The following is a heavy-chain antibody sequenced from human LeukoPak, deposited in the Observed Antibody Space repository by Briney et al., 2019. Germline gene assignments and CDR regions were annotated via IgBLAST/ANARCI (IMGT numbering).Heavy chain of an antibody. D-gene: IGHD3-10*01. J-gene: IGHJ3*02. CDR2: ISSSSSYI. V-gene: IGHV3-21*01. CDR3: ARDYEGGGSGSYYAFDI. CDR1: GFTFSSYS. Sequence: GGSLRLSCAASGFTFSSYSVNWVRQAPGKGLEWVSSISSSSSYIYYADSVKGRFTISRDNAQNSLYLQMNSLRAEDTAVYYCARDYEGGGSGSYYAFDIWGQGTMVTVSS.